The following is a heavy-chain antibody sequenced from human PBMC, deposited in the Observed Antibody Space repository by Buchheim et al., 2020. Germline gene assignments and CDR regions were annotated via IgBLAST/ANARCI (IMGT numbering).Heavy chain of an antibody. CDR1: GGSISSGGYY. CDR3: ARDRPRDYSLNYYGMDV. CDR2: IYFSGST. J-gene: IGHJ6*02. D-gene: IGHD4-11*01. Sequence: QVQLQESGPGLVKPSQTLSLTCTVSGGSISSGGYYWSWIRQHPGKGLEWIGYIYFSGSTYYNPSLKSRFTISVDTSKNHFSLKLSSVTAADTAVYYCARDRPRDYSLNYYGMDVWGQGTT. V-gene: IGHV4-31*03.